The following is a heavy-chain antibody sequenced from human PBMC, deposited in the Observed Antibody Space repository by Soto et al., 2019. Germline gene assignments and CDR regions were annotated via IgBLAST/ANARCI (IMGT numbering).Heavy chain of an antibody. CDR2: MNPNSGNT. J-gene: IGHJ6*02. D-gene: IGHD6-13*01. V-gene: IGHV1-8*01. CDR1: GYTFTSYD. CDR3: ARGASSWYYSYYGMDV. Sequence: QVQLVQSGAEVKKPGASVKVSCKASGYTFTSYDINWVRQATGQGLEWMGWMNPNSGNTGYAQKFQGRVTMTRNPSRSTAYMELSSLRSEDTAVYYCARGASSWYYSYYGMDVWGQGTAVTVSS.